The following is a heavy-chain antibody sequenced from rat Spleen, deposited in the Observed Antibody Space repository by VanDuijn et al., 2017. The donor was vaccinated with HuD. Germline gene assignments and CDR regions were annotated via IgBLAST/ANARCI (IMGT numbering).Heavy chain of an antibody. D-gene: IGHD1-10*01. Sequence: EVQLVESGGGLVQPGGTLKLSCAASGITFSNYDMAWVRQAPTKGLEWVASSRPSGGNTYYRDSVKGRFTVSRDNAKSTLYLQMDSLRSEDTATYYCAKGGYNNYWYFDFWGPGTMVAVSS. CDR1: GITFSNYD. CDR2: SRPSGGNT. J-gene: IGHJ1*01. CDR3: AKGGYNNYWYFDF. V-gene: IGHV5S23*01.